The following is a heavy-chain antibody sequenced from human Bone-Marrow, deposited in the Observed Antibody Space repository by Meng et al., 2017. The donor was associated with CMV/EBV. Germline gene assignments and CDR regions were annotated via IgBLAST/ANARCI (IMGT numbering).Heavy chain of an antibody. CDR2: INPNSGGT. Sequence: QVQLVQSGAEVKKPGASVKVSCKASGYTFTDHYMPWVRQPPARGLEWMGWINPNSGGTNYAQKFQGWVTMTTDTVTSTVYMQLKSLSSDDTAVYYCARDKIAVRPGWFDPWGQGTLVTVSS. CDR3: ARDKIAVRPGWFDP. V-gene: IGHV1-2*04. J-gene: IGHJ5*02. CDR1: GYTFTDHY. D-gene: IGHD6-6*01.